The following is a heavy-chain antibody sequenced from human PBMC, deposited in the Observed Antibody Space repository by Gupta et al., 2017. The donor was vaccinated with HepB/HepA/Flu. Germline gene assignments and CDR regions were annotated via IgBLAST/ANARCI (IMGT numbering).Heavy chain of an antibody. Sequence: QLQLQESGPGLVKPSETLSLTCTVSGGSINTNNYYWGWIRQAPGKGLEWIGTIYSGGTTYYNPSLKSRVAISEDTSKNQFSLNLRSVTAADTAIYYCAGGESLAGGNRFDPWGQGTLVTVSS. J-gene: IGHJ5*02. CDR1: GGSINTNNYY. D-gene: IGHD3-16*01. CDR3: AGGESLAGGNRFDP. V-gene: IGHV4-39*01. CDR2: IYSGGTT.